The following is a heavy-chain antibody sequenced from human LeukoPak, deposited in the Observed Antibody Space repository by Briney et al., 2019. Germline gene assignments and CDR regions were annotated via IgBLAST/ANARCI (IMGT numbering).Heavy chain of an antibody. CDR2: IYTSGST. D-gene: IGHD2-8*01. Sequence: SETLSLTCTVSAGSISSRDYYWNWIRQTAGKGLEWIGRIYTSGSTNYNPSLKSRVTISVATSKSQFSLKLSSVTAADTAVYYCARDGRFCINGVCSYYYMDVWGKGTTVTVSS. CDR3: ARDGRFCINGVCSYYYMDV. CDR1: AGSISSRDYY. V-gene: IGHV4-61*02. J-gene: IGHJ6*03.